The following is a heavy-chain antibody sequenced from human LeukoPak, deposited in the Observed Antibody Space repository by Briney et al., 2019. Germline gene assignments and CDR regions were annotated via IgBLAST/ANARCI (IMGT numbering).Heavy chain of an antibody. CDR2: ISSSSSYI. CDR3: ARSRTVGATISY. CDR1: GFTFSIYW. V-gene: IGHV3-21*01. D-gene: IGHD1-26*01. J-gene: IGHJ4*02. Sequence: GGSLRLSCAASGFTFSIYWMSWVRQAPGKGLEWVSSISSSSSYIYYADSVKGRFTISRDNAKNSLYLQMNSLRAEDTAVYYCARSRTVGATISYWGQGTLVTVSS.